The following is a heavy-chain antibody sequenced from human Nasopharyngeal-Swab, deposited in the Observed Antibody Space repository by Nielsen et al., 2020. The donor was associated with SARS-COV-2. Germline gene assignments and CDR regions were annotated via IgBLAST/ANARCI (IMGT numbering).Heavy chain of an antibody. Sequence: SLKISCAASGFTFDDYAMHWVRQAPGKGLEWVSGISWNSGSIGYADSVKGRFTISRDNAKNSLYLQMNSLRAEDTALYYCAKGVAGTPVNHWYFDLWGRGTLVTVSS. V-gene: IGHV3-9*01. CDR3: AKGVAGTPVNHWYFDL. D-gene: IGHD6-19*01. CDR1: GFTFDDYA. J-gene: IGHJ2*01. CDR2: ISWNSGSI.